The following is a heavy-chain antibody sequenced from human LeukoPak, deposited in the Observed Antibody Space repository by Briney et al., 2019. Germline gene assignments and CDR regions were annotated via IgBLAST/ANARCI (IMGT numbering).Heavy chain of an antibody. CDR2: SGSGGDT. CDR3: AKVLPLDYYDSSGYYAD. V-gene: IGHV3-23*01. Sequence: GGSLRLSCAASGFTFSSRAMSWVRQAPGKGLEWVSTSGSGGDTYYPDSVKGRFTISRDNSKNTLYLQMNSLRAEDTAVYYCAKVLPLDYYDSSGYYADWGQGTLVTVSS. CDR1: GFTFSSRA. J-gene: IGHJ4*02. D-gene: IGHD3-22*01.